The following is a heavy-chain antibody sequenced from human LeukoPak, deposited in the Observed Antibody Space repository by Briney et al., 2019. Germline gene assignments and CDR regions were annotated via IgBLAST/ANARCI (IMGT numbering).Heavy chain of an antibody. Sequence: GGSLRLSCAASGFTFSSYSMNWVRQAPGKGLEWVSSISSSSSYIYYADSVKGRFTIPRDNAKNSLYLQMNSLRAEDTAVYYCAREDWEPYYFDYWGQGTLVTVSS. CDR1: GFTFSSYS. J-gene: IGHJ4*02. CDR3: AREDWEPYYFDY. CDR2: ISSSSSYI. V-gene: IGHV3-21*01. D-gene: IGHD1-26*01.